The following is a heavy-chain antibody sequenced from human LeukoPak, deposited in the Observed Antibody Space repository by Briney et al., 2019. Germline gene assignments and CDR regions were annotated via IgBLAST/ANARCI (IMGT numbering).Heavy chain of an antibody. CDR1: GGTFSSYA. Sequence: GSSVKVSCKASGGTFSSYAISWVRQAPGQGLEWMGWISAYNGNTNYAQKLQGRVTMTTDTSTSTAYMELRSLRSDDTAVYYCARSEVVPAAISYFDYWGQGTLVTVSS. V-gene: IGHV1-18*01. D-gene: IGHD2-2*02. J-gene: IGHJ4*02. CDR3: ARSEVVPAAISYFDY. CDR2: ISAYNGNT.